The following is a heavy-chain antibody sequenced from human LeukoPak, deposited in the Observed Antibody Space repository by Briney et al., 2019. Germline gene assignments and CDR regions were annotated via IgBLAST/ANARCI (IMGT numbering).Heavy chain of an antibody. CDR3: SRDPTYYLRYGYFDY. D-gene: IGHD1-26*01. J-gene: IGHJ4*02. Sequence: GGSLRLSCAASGFTFHSHSMNWVRQAPGKGLEWVSSISMTSSYIYYADSVKGRFTISRDNSKNTLYLQMNSLRAEDTAVYYCSRDPTYYLRYGYFDYWGQGALVTVSS. CDR1: GFTFHSHS. CDR2: ISMTSSYI. V-gene: IGHV3-21*01.